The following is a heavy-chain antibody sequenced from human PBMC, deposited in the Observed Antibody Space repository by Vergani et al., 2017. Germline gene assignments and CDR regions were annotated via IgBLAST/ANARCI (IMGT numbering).Heavy chain of an antibody. V-gene: IGHV1-69-2*01. CDR2: VDPEDGET. J-gene: IGHJ6*02. D-gene: IGHD4-17*01. CDR3: ATPQTVTTGGMEV. CDR1: GYTFTDHY. Sequence: EVQLVQSGAEVKKPGATMKISCKVSGYTFTDHYMHWVKQAPGKGLEWMGLVDPEDGETIYAEKFKGRVTIAVDTSTDTAQLELSSLRSEDTAVYYCATPQTVTTGGMEVWGQGTTVIVSS.